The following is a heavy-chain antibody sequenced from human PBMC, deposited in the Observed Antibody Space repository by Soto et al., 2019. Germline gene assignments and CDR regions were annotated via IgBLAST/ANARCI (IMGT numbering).Heavy chain of an antibody. D-gene: IGHD3-10*01. CDR3: ARDVRGSGAADMDV. J-gene: IGHJ6*03. CDR2: ISTYRGNT. Sequence: GAPVKVSCKASGYSFTTYGITWVRQAPGQGLEWMGWISTYRGNTNYAQKFQGRVSMTTDTSTATVYMELRSLRSDDTAVYYCARDVRGSGAADMDVWGKGTTVTVSS. V-gene: IGHV1-18*01. CDR1: GYSFTTYG.